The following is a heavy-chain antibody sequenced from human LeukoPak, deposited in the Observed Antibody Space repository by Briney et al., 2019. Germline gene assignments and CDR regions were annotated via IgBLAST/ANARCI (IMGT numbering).Heavy chain of an antibody. CDR2: IIPILGIA. Sequence: SVKVSCKASGYTFSNYAISWVRQAPGQGREWMGRIIPILGIANYAQKFQGRVTITADKSTSTAYMELSSLRSEDTAVYYCARGTIEAAFDIWGQGTMVTVSS. D-gene: IGHD1-14*01. CDR1: GYTFSNYA. CDR3: ARGTIEAAFDI. V-gene: IGHV1-69*04. J-gene: IGHJ3*02.